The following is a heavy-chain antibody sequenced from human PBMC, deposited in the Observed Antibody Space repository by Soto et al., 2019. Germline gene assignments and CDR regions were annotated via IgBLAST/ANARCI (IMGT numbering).Heavy chain of an antibody. Sequence: SETLAVTGTVPFGSISSGEYYWSWIRQPPGKGLKGIEYIYYGGSTYYNQSLNSRVTISVDTSKNQFSLKVSSLTAADTALYYCALETPALSYYYCGLDVWGQGTTVTVSS. V-gene: IGHV4-30-4*01. CDR2: IYYGGST. J-gene: IGHJ6*02. CDR3: ALETPALSYYYCGLDV. CDR1: FGSISSGEYY. D-gene: IGHD1-1*01.